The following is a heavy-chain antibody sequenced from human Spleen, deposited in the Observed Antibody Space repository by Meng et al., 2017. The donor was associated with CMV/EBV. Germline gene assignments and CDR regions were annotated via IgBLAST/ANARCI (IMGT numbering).Heavy chain of an antibody. D-gene: IGHD3-22*01. CDR1: GFSVSGSY. V-gene: IGHV3-53*01. CDR3: ARGRNYYDSSGYYAEYCQH. CDR2: IYSGGNT. Sequence: GESLKISCAASGFSVSGSYMNWVRQAPGKGLEWVSVIYSGGNTDYADSVKGRFTTSRDNSKNMLYLQIDSLRAEDTAVYYCARGRNYYDSSGYYAEYCQHWGQGTLVTVSS. J-gene: IGHJ1*01.